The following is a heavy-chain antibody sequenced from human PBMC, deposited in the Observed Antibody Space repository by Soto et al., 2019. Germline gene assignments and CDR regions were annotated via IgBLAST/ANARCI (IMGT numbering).Heavy chain of an antibody. D-gene: IGHD3-22*01. CDR2: INPNSGGT. CDR3: ARGGYVDGDYDGMDV. Sequence: QVQLVQSGAEVKKPGASVKVSCKAYGYTFTGYYMHWVRQAPGQGREWMGWINPNSGGTNYAQKFQGWVTMTRDTSISTAYMELSRLRSDDTAVYYCARGGYVDGDYDGMDVWGQGTTVTVSS. CDR1: GYTFTGYY. J-gene: IGHJ6*02. V-gene: IGHV1-2*04.